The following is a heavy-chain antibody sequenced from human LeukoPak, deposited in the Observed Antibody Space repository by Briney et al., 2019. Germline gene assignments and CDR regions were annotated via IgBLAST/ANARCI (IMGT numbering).Heavy chain of an antibody. D-gene: IGHD3-10*01. CDR1: GYTLTELP. V-gene: IGHV1-24*01. J-gene: IGHJ4*02. CDR3: ATDLGIWFDKNNT. CDR2: FDPEDGET. Sequence: ASVKVSCKVSGYTLTELPMHWVRQAPGKGLEWMGGFDPEDGETIYAQKFQGRVTMTEDASTDTAYMELSSLRSEDTAVYYCATDLGIWFDKNNTWGQGTVVTVSS.